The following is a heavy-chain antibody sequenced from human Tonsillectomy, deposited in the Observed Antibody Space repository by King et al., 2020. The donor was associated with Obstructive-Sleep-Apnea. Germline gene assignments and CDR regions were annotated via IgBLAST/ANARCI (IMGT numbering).Heavy chain of an antibody. CDR1: GGSISSYS. CDR3: ARVWSTVVTNDAFDI. V-gene: IGHV4-59*01. Sequence: VQLQESGPGLVKPSETLSLTCTVSGGSISSYSWTWIRQPPGKGLVWIGYIYNTGSTNYNPSLKSRVTISIDTSKNQFSLKLSSVTAADTAVYYCARVWSTVVTNDAFDIWGQGTMVTVSS. CDR2: IYNTGST. D-gene: IGHD4-23*01. J-gene: IGHJ3*02.